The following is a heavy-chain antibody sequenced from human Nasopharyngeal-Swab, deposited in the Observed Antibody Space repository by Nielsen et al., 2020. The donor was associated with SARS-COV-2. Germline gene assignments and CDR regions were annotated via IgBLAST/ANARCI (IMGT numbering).Heavy chain of an antibody. CDR1: GGSISSYY. CDR3: ARVGEDSSSWKTGWFDP. CDR2: IYYSGST. V-gene: IGHV4-59*13. J-gene: IGHJ5*02. D-gene: IGHD6-13*01. Sequence: SETLSLTCTVPGGSISSYYWSWIRQPPGKGLEWIGYIYYSGSTNYNPSLKSRVTISVDTSKNQSSLKLSSVTAADTAVYYCARVGEDSSSWKTGWFDPWGQGTLVTVSS.